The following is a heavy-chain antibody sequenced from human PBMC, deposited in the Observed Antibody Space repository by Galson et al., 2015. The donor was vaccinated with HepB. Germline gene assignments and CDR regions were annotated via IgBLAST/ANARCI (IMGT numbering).Heavy chain of an antibody. CDR1: GLIVSNHY. CDR2: IYGGGDT. Sequence: SLRLSCAASGLIVSNHYMPWVRQAPGKGLEWVSLIYGGGDTTYADSVRGRFTTPRDISKSTLYVQMTSLTTEDTAVYYCASSSDPTRNWHFDLWGRGTLVIVSS. J-gene: IGHJ2*01. CDR3: ASSSDPTRNWHFDL. D-gene: IGHD6-19*01. V-gene: IGHV3-66*02.